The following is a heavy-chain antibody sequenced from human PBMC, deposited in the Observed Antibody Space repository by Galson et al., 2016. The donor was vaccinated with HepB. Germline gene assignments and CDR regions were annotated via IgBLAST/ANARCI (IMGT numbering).Heavy chain of an antibody. CDR2: TYSRSRWHT. CDR1: GDSVSSKTVA. Sequence: CAISGDSVSSKTVAWNWIRQSPSRGLEWLGGTYSRSRWHTDYAPSMKSRITISSDTSKNQFSLQLNSVTPEDMAVYYCVRAATTLRSGWKTLAPRFYYSGMDVWGQGTTVTVSS. D-gene: IGHD6-19*01. CDR3: VRAATTLRSGWKTLAPRFYYSGMDV. V-gene: IGHV6-1*01. J-gene: IGHJ6*02.